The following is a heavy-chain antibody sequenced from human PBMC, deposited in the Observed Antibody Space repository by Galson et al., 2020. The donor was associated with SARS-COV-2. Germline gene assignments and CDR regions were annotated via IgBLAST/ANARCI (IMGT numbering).Heavy chain of an antibody. CDR3: ARTPRQGGYCTSTSCYSYYGMDV. CDR1: GFIFSDYY. CDR2: ISSSGSTI. V-gene: IGHV3-11*01. J-gene: IGHJ6*02. Sequence: GGSLRLSCAASGFIFSDYYMHWIRQAPGKGLECVSYISSSGSTIYYADSVKGRFTISRDNAKNSLYLQMNSLRAEDTAVYYCARTPRQGGYCTSTSCYSYYGMDVWGQGTTVTVSS. D-gene: IGHD2-2*01.